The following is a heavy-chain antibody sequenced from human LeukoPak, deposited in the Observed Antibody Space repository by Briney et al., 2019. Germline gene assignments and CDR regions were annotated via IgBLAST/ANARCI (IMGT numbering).Heavy chain of an antibody. D-gene: IGHD3-10*01. Sequence: PGGSLRLSCAASGFTFSSYAMSWVRQAPGKGLEWVSGISGSRGTTYYADSVKGRLTISRDNSKNTLYLQMNSLRAEDTAVYYCARSMTGSGSYYPYFDYWGQGTLVTVSS. V-gene: IGHV3-23*01. CDR1: GFTFSSYA. CDR2: ISGSRGTT. CDR3: ARSMTGSGSYYPYFDY. J-gene: IGHJ4*02.